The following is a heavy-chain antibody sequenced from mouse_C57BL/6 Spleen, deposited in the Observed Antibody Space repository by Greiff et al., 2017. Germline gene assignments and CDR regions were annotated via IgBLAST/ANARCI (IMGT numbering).Heavy chain of an antibody. J-gene: IGHJ2*01. CDR3: ARRSNYDYYYYFDY. CDR1: GYTFTTYP. CDR2: FHPYNDDT. D-gene: IGHD2-4*01. V-gene: IGHV1-47*01. Sequence: VQLVESGAELVKPGASVKMSCKASGYTFTTYPIEWMKQNHGKSLEWIGNFHPYNDDTKYNEKFKGKATLTVEKSSSTVYLELSRLTSDDSAVYYCARRSNYDYYYYFDYWGQGTTLTVSS.